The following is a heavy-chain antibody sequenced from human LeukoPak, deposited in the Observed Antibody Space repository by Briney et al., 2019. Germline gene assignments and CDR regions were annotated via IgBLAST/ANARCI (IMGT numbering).Heavy chain of an antibody. V-gene: IGHV3-53*01. CDR1: GFTVSSNY. CDR3: ASTTETNFYYYYMDV. Sequence: PGGSLRLSCAASGFTVSSNYMSWVRQAPGKGLEWVSVIYSGGSTYYADSVKGRFTISRDNSKNTLYLQMNSLRAEDTAVYYCASTTETNFYYYYMDVWGKGTTVTVSS. D-gene: IGHD4/OR15-4a*01. CDR2: IYSGGST. J-gene: IGHJ6*03.